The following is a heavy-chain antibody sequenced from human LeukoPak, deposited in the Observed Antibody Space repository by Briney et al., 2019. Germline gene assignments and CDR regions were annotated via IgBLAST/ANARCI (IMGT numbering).Heavy chain of an antibody. D-gene: IGHD6-13*01. CDR3: ARVGSSWYSDY. Sequence: PGGSLRLSCAASGFTFSSYAMSWVRQAPGKGLEWVSVIYSGGSTYYADSVKGRFTISRDNSKNTLYLQMNSLRAEDTAVYYCARVGSSWYSDYWGQGTLVTVSS. CDR1: GFTFSSYA. J-gene: IGHJ4*02. V-gene: IGHV3-53*01. CDR2: IYSGGST.